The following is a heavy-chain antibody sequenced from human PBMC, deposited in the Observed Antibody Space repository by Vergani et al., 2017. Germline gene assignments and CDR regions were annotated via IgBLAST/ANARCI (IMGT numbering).Heavy chain of an antibody. D-gene: IGHD1-1*01. J-gene: IGHJ6*02. V-gene: IGHV3-48*04. CDR3: ARDSTTGTGYDGMDV. Sequence: EVQLVESGGGLVQPGGSLRLSCAASGFTFSSYSMNWVRQAPGKGLEWVSYISSRSSTIYYADSVKGRFTISRDNAKNSLYLQMNSLRAEDTAVYYCARDSTTGTGYDGMDVWGQGTTVTVSS. CDR2: ISSRSSTI. CDR1: GFTFSSYS.